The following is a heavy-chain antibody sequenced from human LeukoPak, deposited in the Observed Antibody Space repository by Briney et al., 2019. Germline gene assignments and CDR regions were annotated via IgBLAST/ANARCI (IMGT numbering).Heavy chain of an antibody. CDR2: INPSGGST. J-gene: IGHJ4*02. CDR3: ARGRGAAAGYDY. CDR1: GYTFARYY. Sequence: ASVKVSCKASGYTFARYYIHWVRQAPGQGLEWMGIINPSGGSTRYAQKLQGRVTMTTDRSTSTAYMELRSLRSDDTAVYYCARGRGAAAGYDYWGQGTLVTVSS. D-gene: IGHD6-13*01. V-gene: IGHV1-46*01.